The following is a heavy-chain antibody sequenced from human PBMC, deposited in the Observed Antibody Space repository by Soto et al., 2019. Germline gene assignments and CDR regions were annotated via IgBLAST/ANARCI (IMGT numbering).Heavy chain of an antibody. D-gene: IGHD2-15*01. J-gene: IGHJ5*02. CDR1: GGSISSYY. V-gene: IGHV4-4*07. CDR3: ARDLVVAAENWFDP. CDR2: IYTSGST. Sequence: NPSETLSLTCTVSGGSISSYYWSWIRQAAGKGLEWIGRIYTSGSTNYNPSLKSRVTMSVDTSKNQFSLKLSSVTAADTAVYYCARDLVVAAENWFDPWGQGTLVTVSS.